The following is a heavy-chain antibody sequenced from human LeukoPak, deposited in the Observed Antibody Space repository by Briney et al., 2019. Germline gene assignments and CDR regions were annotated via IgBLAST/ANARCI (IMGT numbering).Heavy chain of an antibody. Sequence: SETLSLTCAVYGVSFSGYYWSWIRQPPGKGLEWIGEINHSGSTNYNPSLKSRVTISVDTSKNQFSLKLSSVTAADTAVYYCARGSAGGSDYWGQGTLVTVSS. D-gene: IGHD3-16*01. CDR3: ARGSAGGSDY. J-gene: IGHJ4*02. V-gene: IGHV4-34*01. CDR1: GVSFSGYY. CDR2: INHSGST.